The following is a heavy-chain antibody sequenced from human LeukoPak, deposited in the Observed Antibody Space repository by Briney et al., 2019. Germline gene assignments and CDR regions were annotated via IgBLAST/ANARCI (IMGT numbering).Heavy chain of an antibody. CDR3: ARLYYYDSSGYYRYFDY. CDR1: GGSFSGYY. CDR2: INHSGST. Sequence: SETLSLTCAVYGGSFSGYYWSWIRQPPGKGLEWIGEINHSGSTNYNPSLKSRVTISVDTSKNQFSLKLSSVTAADTAVYYCARLYYYDSSGYYRYFDYWGQGTLVTVSS. J-gene: IGHJ4*02. V-gene: IGHV4-34*01. D-gene: IGHD3-22*01.